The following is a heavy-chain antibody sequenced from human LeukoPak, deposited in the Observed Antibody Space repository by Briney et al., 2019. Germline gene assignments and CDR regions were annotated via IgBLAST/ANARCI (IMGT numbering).Heavy chain of an antibody. CDR2: INHSGST. CDR1: GGSISSYY. V-gene: IGHV4-34*01. Sequence: PSETLSLTCTVSGGSISSYYWSWIRQPPRKGLEGIGEINHSGSTNYNPTLKSRLSMSVDRSTNQFSLRLSSVTAADTAVYYCATPSWSRDGYVGAFDIWGQGKLVTVSS. D-gene: IGHD5-24*01. J-gene: IGHJ3*02. CDR3: ATPSWSRDGYVGAFDI.